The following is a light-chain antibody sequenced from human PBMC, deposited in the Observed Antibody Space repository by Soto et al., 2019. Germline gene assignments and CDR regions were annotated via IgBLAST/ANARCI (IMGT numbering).Light chain of an antibody. CDR2: GAS. CDR3: QQYNNWWT. CDR1: QSVSNN. Sequence: EIVMTQSPATLSVSPGERATLSCRASQSVSNNLAWYQKKPGQAPRLLIYGASTRATGIPARFSGGGSETEFTLTISSLQSEDFAVYYCQQYNNWWTFGQGTRVEVE. J-gene: IGKJ1*01. V-gene: IGKV3-15*01.